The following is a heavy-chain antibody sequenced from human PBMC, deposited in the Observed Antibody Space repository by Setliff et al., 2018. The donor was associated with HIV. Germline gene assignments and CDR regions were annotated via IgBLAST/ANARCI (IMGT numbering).Heavy chain of an antibody. CDR3: AREGFSGWYLNY. D-gene: IGHD6-19*01. J-gene: IGHJ4*02. Sequence: RLSCAASGFTFDDYGMSWVRQAPGKGLEWVSGINWNGGSTGYADSVKGRFTISRDNAKNSLYLQINSLRAEDTALYYCAREGFSGWYLNYWGQGTLVTVSS. CDR2: INWNGGST. V-gene: IGHV3-20*04. CDR1: GFTFDDYG.